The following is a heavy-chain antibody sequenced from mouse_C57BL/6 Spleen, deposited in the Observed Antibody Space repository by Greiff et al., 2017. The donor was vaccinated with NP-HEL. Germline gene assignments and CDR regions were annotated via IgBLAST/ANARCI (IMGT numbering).Heavy chain of an antibody. J-gene: IGHJ4*01. D-gene: IGHD1-1*02. V-gene: IGHV7-3*01. Sequence: VQLKESGGGLVQPGGSLSLSCAASGFTFTDYYMSWVRQPPGKALEWLGFIRNKANGYTTEYSASVKGRFTISRDNSQSILYLQMNALRAEDSATYYCARSSGSYFYYAMDYWGQGTSVTVSS. CDR2: IRNKANGYTT. CDR1: GFTFTDYY. CDR3: ARSSGSYFYYAMDY.